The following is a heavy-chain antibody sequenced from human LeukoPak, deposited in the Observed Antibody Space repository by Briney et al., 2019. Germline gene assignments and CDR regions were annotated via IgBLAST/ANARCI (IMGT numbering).Heavy chain of an antibody. V-gene: IGHV3-23*01. J-gene: IGHJ4*02. CDR1: GFTFSSYA. CDR2: ISGSGGST. D-gene: IGHD3-10*01. CDR3: AKGSYGSGEYRGGFDY. Sequence: GGSLRLSCAASGFTFSSYAMSWVRQAPGKGLEWVSAISGSGGSTYYADSVKGRFTISRDNSKNTLYLQMNSLRAEDTAVYYCAKGSYGSGEYRGGFDYWGQGTLVTVSS.